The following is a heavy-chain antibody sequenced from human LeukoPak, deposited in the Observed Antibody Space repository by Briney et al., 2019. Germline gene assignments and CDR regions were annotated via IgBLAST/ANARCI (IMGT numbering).Heavy chain of an antibody. V-gene: IGHV3-7*01. Sequence: GGSLRLSCAASGFTFSRYWMSWVRQAPGKGLEWVANIKEDGSDKYYVGSMKDRFTISRDNAKNSLYLQMNNLRVDDTAVYYCARDEYNGYFECWGQGTLVTVSS. CDR2: IKEDGSDK. CDR1: GFTFSRYW. J-gene: IGHJ4*02. D-gene: IGHD1-26*01. CDR3: ARDEYNGYFEC.